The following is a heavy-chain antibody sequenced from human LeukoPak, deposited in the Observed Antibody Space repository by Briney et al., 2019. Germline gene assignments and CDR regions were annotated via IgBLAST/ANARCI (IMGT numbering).Heavy chain of an antibody. CDR3: ATDSSSWNIFDN. D-gene: IGHD6-13*01. CDR1: GFTFNTYT. J-gene: IGHJ5*02. V-gene: IGHV3-23*01. CDR2: ISGSGYST. Sequence: GGSLRLSCAASGFTFNTYTMASVRQAPGKGLEWISSISGSGYSTFYADPVKGRFTISRDNSKKTVHLQMDKLRAEDTAIYYCATDSSSWNIFDNWGQGTLVTVSS.